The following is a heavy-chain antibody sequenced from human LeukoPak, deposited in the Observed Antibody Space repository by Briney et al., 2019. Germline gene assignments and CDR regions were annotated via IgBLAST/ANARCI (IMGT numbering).Heavy chain of an antibody. CDR3: ATHYDTSGYYYFDF. CDR1: GFTFSSCA. CDR2: ISGTGVTT. V-gene: IGHV3-23*01. D-gene: IGHD3-22*01. Sequence: GGSLRLSCAASGFTFSSCALTWVRQAPGKGLEWVSTISGTGVTTFYADSVRGRFTISRDNSKNTLYLQMGSLRAEDTAVYYCATHYDTSGYYYFDFWGQGTQVTVSS. J-gene: IGHJ4*02.